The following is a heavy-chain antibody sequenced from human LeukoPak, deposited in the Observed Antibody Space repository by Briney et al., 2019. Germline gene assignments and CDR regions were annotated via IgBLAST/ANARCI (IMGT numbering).Heavy chain of an antibody. CDR1: GGTFSSYA. D-gene: IGHD2-8*01. Sequence: SVKVSCKASGGTFSSYAISWVRQAPGQGLEWMGRIIPILGIANYAQKFQGRVTITADKSTSTAYMELSSVRSEDTAVYYCARDDCTNGVCYIDYWGQGTLVTVSS. CDR2: IIPILGIA. J-gene: IGHJ4*02. CDR3: ARDDCTNGVCYIDY. V-gene: IGHV1-69*04.